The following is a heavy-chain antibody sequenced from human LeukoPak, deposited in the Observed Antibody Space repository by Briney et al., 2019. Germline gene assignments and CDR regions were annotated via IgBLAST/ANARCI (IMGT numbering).Heavy chain of an antibody. CDR2: IYSGGST. CDR3: AREGRSESGSYWGYYFDY. Sequence: GVSLRLSCAASGFTVSSNYMSWVRQAPGKGLEWVSVIYSGGSTYYADSVKGRFTISRDNSKNTLYLQMNSLRAEDTAVYYCAREGRSESGSYWGYYFDYWGQGTLVTVSS. J-gene: IGHJ4*02. V-gene: IGHV3-53*01. D-gene: IGHD1-26*01. CDR1: GFTVSSNY.